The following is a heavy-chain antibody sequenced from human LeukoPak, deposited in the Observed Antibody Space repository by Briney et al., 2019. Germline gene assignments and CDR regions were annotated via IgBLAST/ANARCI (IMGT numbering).Heavy chain of an antibody. J-gene: IGHJ6*03. CDR2: IIGSGGST. V-gene: IGHV3-23*01. Sequence: PGGSLRLSCAASGFTFSSYAMSWVRQAPGKGLEWVSAIIGSGGSTYYADSVKGRFTISRDNSKNTLYLQMNSLRAEDTAVYYCAKGSYCSSTSCYYYYMDVWGKGTTVTVSS. D-gene: IGHD2-2*01. CDR1: GFTFSSYA. CDR3: AKGSYCSSTSCYYYYMDV.